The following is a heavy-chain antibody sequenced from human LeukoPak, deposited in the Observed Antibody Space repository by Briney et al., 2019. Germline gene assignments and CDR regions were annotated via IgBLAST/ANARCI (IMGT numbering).Heavy chain of an antibody. J-gene: IGHJ6*02. CDR3: ARSIGLTGGGVDV. Sequence: GGSLRLSCAASGFTFSDYNMNCVRQAPGKGLEWVSCITDSGNTINYADSVKGRFTISRDNAKNSLYLQMNSLRAEDTAVYYCARSIGLTGGGVDVWGQGTTVTVSS. D-gene: IGHD3-9*01. CDR2: ITDSGNTI. CDR1: GFTFSDYN. V-gene: IGHV3-11*01.